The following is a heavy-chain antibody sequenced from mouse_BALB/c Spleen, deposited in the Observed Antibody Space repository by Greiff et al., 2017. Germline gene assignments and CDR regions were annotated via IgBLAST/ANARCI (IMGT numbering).Heavy chain of an antibody. J-gene: IGHJ4*01. CDR3: ASAEVLYAMDY. CDR2: IDPSDSET. Sequence: VQLQQSGPQLVRPGASVKISCKASGYSFTSYWMHWVKQRPGQGLEWIGMIDPSDSETRLNQKFKDKATLTVDKSSSTAYMQLSSPTSEDSAVYYCASAEVLYAMDYWGQGTSVTVSS. CDR1: GYSFTSYW. V-gene: IGHV1S126*01.